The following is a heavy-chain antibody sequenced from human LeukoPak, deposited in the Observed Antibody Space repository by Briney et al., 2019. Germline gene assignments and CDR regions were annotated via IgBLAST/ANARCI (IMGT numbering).Heavy chain of an antibody. CDR3: AKYVFSYGSGSYLAH. J-gene: IGHJ4*02. CDR2: INGSGGRT. CDR1: GFTFSNYG. D-gene: IGHD3-10*01. Sequence: GGSLRLSCAASGFTFSNYGISWVRQAPGKGLEWLTGINGSGGRTYYADSVKGRFTISRDNSKNTVCLQVNGLRAEDTAVYYCAKYVFSYGSGSYLAHWGQGTLVTVSS. V-gene: IGHV3-23*01.